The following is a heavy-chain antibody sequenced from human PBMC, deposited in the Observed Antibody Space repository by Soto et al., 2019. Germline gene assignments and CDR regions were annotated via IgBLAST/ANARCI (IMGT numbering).Heavy chain of an antibody. Sequence: GAPVKVSCKASGYTFSSYGISWVRQAPGQGLERKGRISAYKGNKNYAQKLQGRVTLTTYTSSSTAYMELRSLRSDDTAVYYCARVFGSYSSGWYDDYWGQGILVTVSS. CDR3: ARVFGSYSSGWYDDY. CDR1: GYTFSSYG. CDR2: ISAYKGNK. V-gene: IGHV1-18*01. D-gene: IGHD6-19*01. J-gene: IGHJ4*02.